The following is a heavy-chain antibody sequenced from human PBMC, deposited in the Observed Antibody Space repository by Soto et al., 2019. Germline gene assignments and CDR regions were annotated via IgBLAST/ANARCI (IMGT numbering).Heavy chain of an antibody. CDR3: ARGVEFQRTTGYYYYYYMDV. Sequence: SETLSLTCTVSGGSISSYYWSWIRQPPGKGLEWIGYINYSGSTNYNPSLKSRVTISVDTSKNQFSLKLSSVTAADTAVYYCARGVEFQRTTGYYYYYYMDVWGKGTTVTSP. D-gene: IGHD4-17*01. CDR2: INYSGST. J-gene: IGHJ6*03. V-gene: IGHV4-59*12. CDR1: GGSISSYY.